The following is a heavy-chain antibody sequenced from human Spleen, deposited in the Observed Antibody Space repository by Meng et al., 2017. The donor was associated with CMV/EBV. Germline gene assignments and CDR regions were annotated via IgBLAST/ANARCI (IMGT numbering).Heavy chain of an antibody. CDR2: IYSGGST. V-gene: IGHV3-53*01. D-gene: IGHD6-13*01. CDR1: GFTVSSNY. Sequence: VQLVESGGGVVQPGWSLRLSCAASGFTVSSNYMSWVGPAPGKGLEWVSVIYSGGSTYYADSVKGRFTISRDNSKNTLYLQMNSLRAEETAVYYCARDPGSSSWEYWGQGTLVTVSS. CDR3: ARDPGSSSWEY. J-gene: IGHJ4*02.